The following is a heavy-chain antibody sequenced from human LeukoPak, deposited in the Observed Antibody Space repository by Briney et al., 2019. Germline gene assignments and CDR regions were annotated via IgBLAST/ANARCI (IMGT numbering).Heavy chain of an antibody. V-gene: IGHV1-2*02. CDR3: ARGPKIAVAGTKKYYFDY. CDR2: INPNSGGT. D-gene: IGHD6-19*01. CDR1: GYTFSNYG. J-gene: IGHJ4*02. Sequence: ASVKVSCKASGYTFSNYGINWVRQAPGQGLKWMGWINPNSGGTNYAQKFQGRVTMTRDTSISTAYMELSRLRSDDTAVYYCARGPKIAVAGTKKYYFDYWGQGTLVTVSS.